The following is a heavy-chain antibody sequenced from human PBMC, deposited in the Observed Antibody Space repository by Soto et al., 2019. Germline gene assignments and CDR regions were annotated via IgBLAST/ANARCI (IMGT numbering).Heavy chain of an antibody. V-gene: IGHV4-39*01. CDR1: GGSISSSSYY. J-gene: IGHJ1*01. D-gene: IGHD1-7*01. Sequence: SETPSLTCTVSGGSISSSSYYWGWIRQPPGKGLEWIGSIYYSGSTYYNPSLKSRVTISVDTSKNQFSLKLSSVTAADTAVYYCASPRSPPTTSAEYFQHWGQGTLVTVSS. CDR3: ASPRSPPTTSAEYFQH. CDR2: IYYSGST.